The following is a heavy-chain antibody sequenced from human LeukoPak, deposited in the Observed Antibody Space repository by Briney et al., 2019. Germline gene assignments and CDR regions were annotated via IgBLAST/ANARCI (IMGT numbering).Heavy chain of an antibody. D-gene: IGHD3-10*01. Sequence: GGSLRLSCTVSGFIFSHYWMHWVRQAPGKGLVWVSHIDRDGSSTDYADSVRGRFTISRDNAKNTLYLQMNSLRAEDTAVYYCARSGGYNWFDPWGQGTLVTVSS. J-gene: IGHJ5*02. CDR2: IDRDGSST. V-gene: IGHV3-74*01. CDR1: GFIFSHYW. CDR3: ARSGGYNWFDP.